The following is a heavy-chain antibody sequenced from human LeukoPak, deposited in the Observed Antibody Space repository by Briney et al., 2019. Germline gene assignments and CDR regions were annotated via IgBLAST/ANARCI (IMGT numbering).Heavy chain of an antibody. CDR3: VLDLFSSFAFDI. V-gene: IGHV3-74*01. CDR1: GFTFSRYW. D-gene: IGHD3/OR15-3a*01. J-gene: IGHJ3*02. Sequence: GGSLRLSCAASGFTFSRYWLHWVRQAPGKGLLWVSRINSDGSSTYYADSVKGRFTTSRDNAKNALHLQMNSLTAEDTAVYYCVLDLFSSFAFDIWGQGTMVTVSS. CDR2: INSDGSST.